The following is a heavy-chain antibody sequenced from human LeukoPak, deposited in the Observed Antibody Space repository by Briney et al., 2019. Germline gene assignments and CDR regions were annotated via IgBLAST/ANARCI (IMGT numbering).Heavy chain of an antibody. D-gene: IGHD1-1*01. CDR3: AREGAGTLDY. J-gene: IGHJ4*02. V-gene: IGHV3-33*01. CDR1: GFTFSSYG. Sequence: GGSLRLSCAASGFTFSSYGMHWVRQAPGNGLEWVAVIWYDGSNKYYADSVKGRFTISRDNSKNTLFLQMNSLRAEDTAVYYCAREGAGTLDYWGQGTLVTVSS. CDR2: IWYDGSNK.